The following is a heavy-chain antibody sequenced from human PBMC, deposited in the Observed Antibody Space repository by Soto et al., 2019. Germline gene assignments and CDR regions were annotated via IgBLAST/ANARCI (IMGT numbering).Heavy chain of an antibody. CDR1: GRSMSGYY. CDR2: IYTSGTT. CDR3: AREDYYDAGYYDD. J-gene: IGHJ4*02. V-gene: IGHV4-4*07. Sequence: PSETLSLTCTVSGRSMSGYYWSWIRQPAGERLEWIGRIYTSGTTDFNPSLKGRVTMTVDTSKKQLSLKMTSVTAAETALYYCAREDYYDAGYYDDWGQGTQVTVSS. D-gene: IGHD3-22*01.